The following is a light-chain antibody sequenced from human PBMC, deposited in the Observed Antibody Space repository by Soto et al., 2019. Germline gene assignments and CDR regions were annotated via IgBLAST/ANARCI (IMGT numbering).Light chain of an antibody. V-gene: IGKV3-15*01. CDR1: QSVSTN. J-gene: IGKJ2*01. CDR3: HQYDDGPYT. Sequence: VMTQSPAILSVSPGERATLSCRASQSVSTNVAWYQQIPGQTPRLLISGASTRATGIPVRFSGSGSGTEFTLASSSLQSEDFAVYYCHQYDDGPYTFGQGTKVEI. CDR2: GAS.